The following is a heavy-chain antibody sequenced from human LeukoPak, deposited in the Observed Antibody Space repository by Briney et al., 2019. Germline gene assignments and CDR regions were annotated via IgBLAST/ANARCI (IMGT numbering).Heavy chain of an antibody. J-gene: IGHJ4*02. CDR3: VRGIRYFDWLPRVLDY. CDR1: GFTFSSYA. CDR2: ISYDGSNK. V-gene: IGHV3-30*04. Sequence: GRSLRLSCAASGFTFSSYAMHWVRQAPGKGLAWVAVISYDGSNKYYADSVKGRFTISRDNSKNTLYLQMNSLRAEDTAVYYCVRGIRYFDWLPRVLDYWGQGTLVTVSS. D-gene: IGHD3-9*01.